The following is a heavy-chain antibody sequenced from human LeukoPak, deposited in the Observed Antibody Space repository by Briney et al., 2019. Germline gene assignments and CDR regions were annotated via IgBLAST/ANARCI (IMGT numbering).Heavy chain of an antibody. D-gene: IGHD6-19*01. CDR3: ARAWLVLFDY. Sequence: SETLSLTCAVYGGSFSGYYWSWIRQPPGKGLEWIGEINHSGSTNYNPSLKSRVTISVDTSKNQFSLKLSSATAADTAVYYCARAWLVLFDYWGQGTLVTVSS. V-gene: IGHV4-34*01. CDR1: GGSFSGYY. J-gene: IGHJ4*02. CDR2: INHSGST.